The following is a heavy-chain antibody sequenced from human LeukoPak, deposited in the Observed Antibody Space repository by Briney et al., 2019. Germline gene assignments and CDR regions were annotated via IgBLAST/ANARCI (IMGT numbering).Heavy chain of an antibody. V-gene: IGHV3-7*01. J-gene: IGHJ4*02. CDR3: AGGSGWLIAV. CDR1: GFTFSSYW. Sequence: GGSLRLYCAASGFTFSSYWMSWVRQAPGKGLEWVANIEQDGSEKNYVDSVKGRFTISRDNAENALYLQMNTLRPEGTAVYYCAGGSGWLIAVWGQGKLVIVSS. CDR2: IEQDGSEK. D-gene: IGHD6-19*01.